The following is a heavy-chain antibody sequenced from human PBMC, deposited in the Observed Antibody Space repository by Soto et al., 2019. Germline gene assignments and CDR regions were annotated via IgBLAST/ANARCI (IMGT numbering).Heavy chain of an antibody. V-gene: IGHV1-69*05. D-gene: IGHD1-26*01. CDR3: ARGVSAGVDY. CDR1: GGTFSSYA. Sequence: SVKVSCKASGGTFSSYAISWVRQAPGQGLEWMGGIIPIFGTANYAQKFQGRVTMTRDTSINTAYMELTTLTSDDTAFYYCARGVSAGVDYWGQGTLVTVSS. CDR2: IIPIFGTA. J-gene: IGHJ4*02.